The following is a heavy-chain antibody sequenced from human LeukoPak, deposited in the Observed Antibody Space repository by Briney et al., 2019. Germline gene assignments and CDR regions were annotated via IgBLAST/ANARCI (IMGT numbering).Heavy chain of an antibody. Sequence: GGSLRLSCAASGFTFDDYGMSWVRHAPGKGLEWVSGINWNGGSTGYADSVKGPFTISRDNAKNSLYLQMNSLRAEDTALYYCARGTLYSYAFDIWGQGTLVTVSS. CDR3: ARGTLYSYAFDI. CDR1: GFTFDDYG. CDR2: INWNGGST. J-gene: IGHJ3*02. V-gene: IGHV3-20*04. D-gene: IGHD5-18*01.